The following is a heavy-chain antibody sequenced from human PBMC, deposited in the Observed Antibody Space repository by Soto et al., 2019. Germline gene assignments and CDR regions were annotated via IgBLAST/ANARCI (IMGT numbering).Heavy chain of an antibody. D-gene: IGHD6-13*01. CDR3: ARDPTWNSSSWYYFDY. CDR2: ISYDGSNK. CDR1: GFTFSSYA. Sequence: QVQLVESGGGVVQPGRSLRLSCAASGFTFSSYAMHWVRQAPGKGLEWVAVISYDGSNKYYADSVKGRFTISRDNSKNTLDLQMNSLRAEDTAVYYCARDPTWNSSSWYYFDYWGQGTLVTVSS. J-gene: IGHJ4*02. V-gene: IGHV3-30-3*01.